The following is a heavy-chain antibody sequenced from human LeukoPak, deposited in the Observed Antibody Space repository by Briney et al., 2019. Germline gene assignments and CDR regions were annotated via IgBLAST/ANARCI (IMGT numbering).Heavy chain of an antibody. CDR2: ISSSSSTI. CDR1: GFIFGTYS. J-gene: IGHJ4*02. Sequence: GGSLRLSCAPSGFIFGTYSMNWVRQAPGKGLEWVSYISSSSSTIYYADSVKGRFTISRDNAKNSLYLQMNSLRAGDTAIYYCTRDSPPDYWGQGTLVTVSS. CDR3: TRDSPPDY. V-gene: IGHV3-48*01.